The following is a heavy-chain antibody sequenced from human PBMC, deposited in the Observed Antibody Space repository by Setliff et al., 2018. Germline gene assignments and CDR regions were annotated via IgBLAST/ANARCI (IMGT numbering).Heavy chain of an antibody. D-gene: IGHD1-26*01. CDR2: IYYSGST. CDR1: GGSISSGNYY. J-gene: IGHJ6*03. V-gene: IGHV4-39*07. CDR3: ARAPPNRYSGSYEYFYMDV. Sequence: SETLSLTCRVSGGSISSGNYYWGLIRQPPGKGLEWVATIYYSGSTYSNPCLKSRVTLSVDTSNNQFSLKVSSVTAADTAVYYCARAPPNRYSGSYEYFYMDVWGKGTTVTVSS.